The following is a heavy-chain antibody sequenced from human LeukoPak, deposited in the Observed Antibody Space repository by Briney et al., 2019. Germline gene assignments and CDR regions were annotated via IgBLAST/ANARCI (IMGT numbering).Heavy chain of an antibody. D-gene: IGHD4/OR15-4a*01. CDR1: GFTFSTYA. J-gene: IGHJ4*02. CDR3: AKDLRPTTISYFDN. Sequence: GGSLRLSCAASGFTFSTYAISWVPQAPGKGLECASSISRNGGEIYSADSAKGRFTISRDNSKNTVYLQMSALRAEDTALYYCAKDLRPTTISYFDNWGQGTLVTVSS. CDR2: ISRNGGEI. V-gene: IGHV3-23*01.